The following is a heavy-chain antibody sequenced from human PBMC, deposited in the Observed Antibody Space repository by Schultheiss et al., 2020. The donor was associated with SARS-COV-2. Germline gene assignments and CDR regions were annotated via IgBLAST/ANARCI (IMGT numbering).Heavy chain of an antibody. CDR1: GFNFDDSG. CDR3: ARARPDYDFWSGYTPYYMDV. CDR2: ITSDGGHI. Sequence: GGSLRLSCAASGFNFDDSGLHWVRQGPGKGLEWVSGITSDGGHIAYADSVKGRFTISRDNAENSLYLQMNSLRVEDTAVYYCARARPDYDFWSGYTPYYMDVWGKGTTVTVSS. D-gene: IGHD3-3*01. J-gene: IGHJ6*03. V-gene: IGHV3-9*01.